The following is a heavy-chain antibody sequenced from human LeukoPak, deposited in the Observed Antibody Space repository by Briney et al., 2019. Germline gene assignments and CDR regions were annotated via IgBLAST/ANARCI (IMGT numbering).Heavy chain of an antibody. J-gene: IGHJ4*02. CDR1: GYTFTTYY. V-gene: IGHV1-46*01. CDR2: INPSGGTT. CDR3: ARGRPGSGWSFDY. Sequence: ASVKVSCKTSGYTFTTYYMHWVRQAPGQGLEWMGIINPSGGTTNYAQKFQGRVTMTRDTSTTTLYMELNSLRSEDTAVYYCARGRPGSGWSFDYWGQGTLVTVSS. D-gene: IGHD6-19*01.